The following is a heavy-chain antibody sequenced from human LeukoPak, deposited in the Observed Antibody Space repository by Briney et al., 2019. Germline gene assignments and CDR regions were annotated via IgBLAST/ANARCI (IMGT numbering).Heavy chain of an antibody. CDR1: GYTFTGYG. CDR2: ISAYNGNT. D-gene: IGHD1-26*01. J-gene: IGHJ4*02. Sequence: ASVKVSCTASGYTFTGYGISWVRQAPGQGLEWMGWISAYNGNTNYAQKLQGRVTMTTDTSTSTAYMELRSLRSGDTAVYYCARLRDFGGSYLLDYWGQGTLVTVSS. CDR3: ARLRDFGGSYLLDY. V-gene: IGHV1-18*01.